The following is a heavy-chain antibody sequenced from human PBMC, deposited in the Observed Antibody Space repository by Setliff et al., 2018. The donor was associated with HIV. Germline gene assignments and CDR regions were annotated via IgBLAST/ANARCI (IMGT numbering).Heavy chain of an antibody. CDR1: GGSISSSSYY. CDR2: IYTTGST. D-gene: IGHD3-22*01. Sequence: SETLSLTCTVSGGSISSSSYYWTWIRQPSGKGLEWIGRIYTTGSTNYNPSLKSRVTISVDTSKNQFSLKLSSVTAADTAVYYCARQDQYDDSGYYVGFYSMDVWGQGTTVTVSS. V-gene: IGHV4-61*02. J-gene: IGHJ6*02. CDR3: ARQDQYDDSGYYVGFYSMDV.